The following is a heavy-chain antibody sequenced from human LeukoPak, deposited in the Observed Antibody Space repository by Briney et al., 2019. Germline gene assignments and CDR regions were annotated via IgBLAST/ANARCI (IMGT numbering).Heavy chain of an antibody. CDR1: GYTFTGYY. J-gene: IGHJ4*02. V-gene: IGHV1-2*02. Sequence: ASVKVSCKASGYTFTGYYIHWVRQAPGQGLEWMGWINPNSGDTNYARRFQGRVTMTRDTSITTAYMELSSLGSDDTAVYYCAGRSSTVTTFPFHYWGQGTLVTVSS. D-gene: IGHD4-17*01. CDR3: AGRSSTVTTFPFHY. CDR2: INPNSGDT.